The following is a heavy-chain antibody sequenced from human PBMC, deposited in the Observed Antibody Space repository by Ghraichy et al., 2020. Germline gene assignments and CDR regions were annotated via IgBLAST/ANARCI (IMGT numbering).Heavy chain of an antibody. CDR1: GFTFSSYA. CDR2: ISGSGGST. D-gene: IGHD3-10*01. J-gene: IGHJ4*02. CDR3: AKVAGPSKLYYIDY. V-gene: IGHV3-23*01. Sequence: GSLRLSCAASGFTFSSYAMSWVRQAPGKGLEWVSAISGSGGSTYYADSVKGRFTISSDNSKNTLYLQMNSLRAEDTAVYYCAKVAGPSKLYYIDYWGQGTLVTVSS.